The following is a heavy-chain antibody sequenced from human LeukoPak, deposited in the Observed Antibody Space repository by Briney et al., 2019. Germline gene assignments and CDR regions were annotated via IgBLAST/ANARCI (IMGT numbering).Heavy chain of an antibody. V-gene: IGHV3-48*01. D-gene: IGHD3-10*01. Sequence: GGSLRLSCAASGFTFSSYNMNWVRPAPGKGLEWVSYINSSNTTIHYADTAKGRFTISRDNAKNSVYLQMTSRRAEDTSVYYWARASPRVRGVMSVHYYYYMDVWGEGTTVSASS. CDR1: GFTFSSYN. J-gene: IGHJ6*03. CDR3: ARASPRVRGVMSVHYYYYMDV. CDR2: INSSNTTI.